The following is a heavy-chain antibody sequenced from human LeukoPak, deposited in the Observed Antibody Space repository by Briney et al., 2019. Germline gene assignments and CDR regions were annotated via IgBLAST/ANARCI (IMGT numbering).Heavy chain of an antibody. CDR1: GFTFSTYG. CDR3: AKAVGSISWSFDY. CDR2: ISYDGSDK. Sequence: GGSLRLSCEASGFTFSTYGMHWVRQAPGKGLEWVALISYDGSDKNYADSVKGRFTISRDNSKSTLYLRMDSLRGDDAAVYYCAKAVGSISWSFDYWGQGTLVTVSS. V-gene: IGHV3-30*18. J-gene: IGHJ4*02. D-gene: IGHD6-13*01.